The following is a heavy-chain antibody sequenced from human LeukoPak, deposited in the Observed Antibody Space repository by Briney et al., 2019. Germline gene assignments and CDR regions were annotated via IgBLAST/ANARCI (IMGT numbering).Heavy chain of an antibody. J-gene: IGHJ3*02. CDR2: IYYSGST. CDR1: GGSISSGGYY. CDR3: ARDHGFGELFPDAFDI. D-gene: IGHD3-10*01. V-gene: IGHV4-31*03. Sequence: SETLSLTCTVSGGSISSGGYYWRWIRQHPGKGLEWIGYIYYSGSTYYNPSLKSRVTISVDTSKNQFSLKLSSVTAADTAVYYCARDHGFGELFPDAFDIWGQGTMVTVSS.